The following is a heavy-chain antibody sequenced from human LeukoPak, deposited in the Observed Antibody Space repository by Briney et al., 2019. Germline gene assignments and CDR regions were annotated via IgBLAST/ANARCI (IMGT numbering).Heavy chain of an antibody. CDR1: GFTFNNYA. V-gene: IGHV3-23*01. J-gene: IGHJ4*02. D-gene: IGHD1-14*01. Sequence: GGSLRLSCAASGFTFNNYAMTWVRQAPGKGLERVSAITASGTTTYYADSVKGRFTLSRDNSKNTLYLQMNSLRAEDTALYYCAKTGAAFADSRGDYWGQGTLVTVSS. CDR3: AKTGAAFADSRGDY. CDR2: ITASGTTT.